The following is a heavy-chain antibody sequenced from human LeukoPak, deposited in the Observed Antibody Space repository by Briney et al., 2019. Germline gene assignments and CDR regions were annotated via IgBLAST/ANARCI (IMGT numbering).Heavy chain of an antibody. D-gene: IGHD5-18*01. CDR1: GFAFSSYW. J-gene: IGHJ6*02. V-gene: IGHV3-7*01. Sequence: PGGSLRLSCAASGFAFSSYWMSWVRQAPGKGLEWVANIKQDGSEKYYVDSVKGRFTISRDNAKNSLYLQMNSLRADDTAVYYCAREKPWIQLWFGMDVWGQGTPVTVSS. CDR3: AREKPWIQLWFGMDV. CDR2: IKQDGSEK.